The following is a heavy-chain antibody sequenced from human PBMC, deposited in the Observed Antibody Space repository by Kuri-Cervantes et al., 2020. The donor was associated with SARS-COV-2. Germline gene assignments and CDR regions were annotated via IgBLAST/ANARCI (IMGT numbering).Heavy chain of an antibody. CDR2: INPNSGGT. V-gene: IGHV1-2*02. J-gene: IGHJ6*02. Sequence: ASVKVSCKASGGTFSSYAISWVRQAPGQGLEWMGWINPNSGGTNYAQKFQGRVTMTRDTSISTAYMELSRLRSDDTAVYYCARDQDQSMDVWGQGTTVTVSS. CDR1: GGTFSSYA. CDR3: ARDQDQSMDV.